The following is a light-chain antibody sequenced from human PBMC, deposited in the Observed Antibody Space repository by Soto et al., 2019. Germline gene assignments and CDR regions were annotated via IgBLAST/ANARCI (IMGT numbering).Light chain of an antibody. J-gene: IGKJ3*01. CDR2: AAS. V-gene: IGKV1-9*01. CDR1: QGISSF. Sequence: DIQLTQSPSFLSASVGDRVTITCRASQGISSFLAWYQQKPGKAPELLIFAASTLQNGAQSRFSGSGYRIEFTPTISSLQPEDFATYYCLHLNSYSPDTFGPGTKVDVK. CDR3: LHLNSYSPDT.